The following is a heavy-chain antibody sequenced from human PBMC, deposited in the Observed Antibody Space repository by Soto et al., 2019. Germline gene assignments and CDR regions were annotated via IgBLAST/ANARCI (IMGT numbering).Heavy chain of an antibody. CDR1: GFTFSSYG. D-gene: IGHD3-22*01. V-gene: IGHV3-30*18. CDR3: AKAMGGYYYDSSGYSSYYGMDV. CDR2: ISYDGSNK. J-gene: IGHJ6*02. Sequence: GGSLRLSCAASGFTFSSYGMHWVRQAPGKGLEWVAVISYDGSNKYYADSVMGRFTISRDNSKNTLYLQMDSLRAEDTAVYYCAKAMGGYYYDSSGYSSYYGMDVWGQGTTVTVSS.